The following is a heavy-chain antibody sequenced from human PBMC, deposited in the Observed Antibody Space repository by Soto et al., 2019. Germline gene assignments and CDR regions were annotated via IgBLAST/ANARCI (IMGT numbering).Heavy chain of an antibody. CDR3: ARDAVPGNGDYDWFDP. Sequence: GGSLRLSCVASGFTFSTYAMNWVRQAPGKGLEWVSTIGATDTHYADSVKGRFTISRDNSNNALFLQMNSLRVEDTAIYYCARDAVPGNGDYDWFDPWGQGALVTVSS. J-gene: IGHJ5*02. D-gene: IGHD6-19*01. V-gene: IGHV3-23*01. CDR1: GFTFSTYA. CDR2: IGATDT.